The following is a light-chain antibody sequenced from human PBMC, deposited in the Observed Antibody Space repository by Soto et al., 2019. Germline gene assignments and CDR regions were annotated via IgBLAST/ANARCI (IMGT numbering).Light chain of an antibody. CDR2: WAS. Sequence: DIVMTQSPDSLAVSLGERATINCKSSQSVLYSSNNKNYLAWYQQKPGQPPKLLIYWASTRESGVPDRFSGSGSGTDFTLTISSLQAGDVVVYYCQQYYSTPHTFGPGTKVDIK. CDR3: QQYYSTPHT. J-gene: IGKJ3*01. V-gene: IGKV4-1*01. CDR1: QSVLYSSNNKNY.